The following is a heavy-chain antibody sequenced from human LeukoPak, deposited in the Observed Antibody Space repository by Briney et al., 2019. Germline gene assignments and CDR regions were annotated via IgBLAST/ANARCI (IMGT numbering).Heavy chain of an antibody. CDR1: GYSFIRYW. D-gene: IGHD2-8*01. CDR3: ARLSNGYLDC. V-gene: IGHV5-51*01. CDR2: IFPGDSDT. Sequence: PGESLKISCQASGYSFIRYWIGWVRQMPGKGLEWMGIIFPGDSDTKFSPSFHGQVTFSVDRSITTAYLQWSSLKASDTATYYCARLSNGYLDCWGQGTLVTVSS. J-gene: IGHJ4*02.